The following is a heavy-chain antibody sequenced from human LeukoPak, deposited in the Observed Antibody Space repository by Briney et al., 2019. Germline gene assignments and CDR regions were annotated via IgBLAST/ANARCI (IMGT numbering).Heavy chain of an antibody. J-gene: IGHJ4*02. V-gene: IGHV5-51*01. Sequence: GESLKISCKGSGYSFTSYWIGWVRQMPGKGLEWIGIIFPRDSDTRYGPSFQGQVTISVDKSISTAYLQWSSLKASDSAMYYCARFRDFGVVSGDYWGQGTLVTVSS. CDR2: IFPRDSDT. D-gene: IGHD3-3*01. CDR3: ARFRDFGVVSGDY. CDR1: GYSFTSYW.